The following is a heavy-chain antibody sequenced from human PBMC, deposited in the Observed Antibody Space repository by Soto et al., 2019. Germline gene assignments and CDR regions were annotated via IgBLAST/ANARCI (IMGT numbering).Heavy chain of an antibody. D-gene: IGHD1-1*01. CDR1: GYTFSRYD. Sequence: QVQLLQSGAEVKKPGASVKVSCKTSGYTFSRYDINWVRQAAGQGLEWMGWMNPNSGDTAYAQKFQGRVTMTRNTSISTAYMELSSLTSEDTAVYYCAREWEQGFCFDHWGQGTPVTVSS. CDR2: MNPNSGDT. V-gene: IGHV1-8*01. CDR3: AREWEQGFCFDH. J-gene: IGHJ4*02.